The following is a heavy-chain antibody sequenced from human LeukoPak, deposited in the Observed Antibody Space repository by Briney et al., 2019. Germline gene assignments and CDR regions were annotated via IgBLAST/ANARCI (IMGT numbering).Heavy chain of an antibody. V-gene: IGHV4-59*01. J-gene: IGHJ4*02. CDR2: IYYSGST. D-gene: IGHD6-13*01. CDR1: GGSISSYY. Sequence: SETLSLTCTVSGGSISSYYWSWIRQPPGKGLEWIGYIYYSGSTNYNPSLKSRVTISVDTSKNQFSLKLSSVTAADTAVYYCARGVAAAGMDYWGQGTLVTVSS. CDR3: ARGVAAAGMDY.